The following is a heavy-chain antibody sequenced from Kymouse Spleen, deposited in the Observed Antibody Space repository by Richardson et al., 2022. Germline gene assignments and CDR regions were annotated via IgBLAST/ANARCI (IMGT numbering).Heavy chain of an antibody. Sequence: QVQLVQSGAEVKKPGASVKVSCKASGYTFTSYGISWVRQAPGQGLEWMGWISAYNGNTNYAQKLQGRVTMTTDTSTSTAYMELRSLRSDDTAVYYCARDDILTGYYSYYYYYYGMDVWGQGTTVTVSS. CDR3: ARDDILTGYYSYYYYYYGMDV. CDR2: ISAYNGNT. J-gene: IGHJ6*02. D-gene: IGHD3-9*01. V-gene: IGHV1-18*01. CDR1: GYTFTSYG.